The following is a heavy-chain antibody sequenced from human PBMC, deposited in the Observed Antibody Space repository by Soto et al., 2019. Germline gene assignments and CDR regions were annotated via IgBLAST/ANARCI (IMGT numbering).Heavy chain of an antibody. V-gene: IGHV3-48*02. CDR2: ISSSGDAI. D-gene: IGHD6-13*01. CDR1: GFIFSDYT. J-gene: IGHJ6*02. CDR3: ARDHGGSTWFVGVYYFYGMDV. Sequence: EVQLVESGGDLVQPGWSLRLSCAASGFIFSDYTMTWVRQAPGRGLEFVSHISSSGDAIFYAGSGKGRFTVSRDNAKNSLYLQMNSLRDDDKAVYFCARDHGGSTWFVGVYYFYGMDVWGQGTAVTVSS.